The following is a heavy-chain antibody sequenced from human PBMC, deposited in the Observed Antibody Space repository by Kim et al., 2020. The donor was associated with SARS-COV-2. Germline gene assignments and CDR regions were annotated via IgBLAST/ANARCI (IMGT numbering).Heavy chain of an antibody. CDR1: GFTFSSYA. D-gene: IGHD4-17*01. CDR3: ASMGYGSFDY. Sequence: GGSLRLSCAASGFTFSSYAMHWVRQAPGKGLEWVAVISYDGSNKYYADSVKGRFTISRDNSKNTLYLQMNSLRAEDTAVYYCASMGYGSFDYWGQGTLVTVSS. CDR2: ISYDGSNK. V-gene: IGHV3-30-3*01. J-gene: IGHJ4*02.